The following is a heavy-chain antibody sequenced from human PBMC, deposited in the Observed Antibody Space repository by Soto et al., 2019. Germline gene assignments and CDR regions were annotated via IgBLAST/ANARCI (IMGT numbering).Heavy chain of an antibody. CDR2: ISFDGDKK. V-gene: IGHV3-30-3*01. J-gene: IGHJ6*02. CDR3: GREDDYNYRYFSYGVDV. CDR1: GFTFTNYA. D-gene: IGHD5-12*01. Sequence: PGGSLRLSCEASGFTFTNYAFHWVRPALCKRLEWLAVISFDGDKKYYADSVKGRFIISRDNFKSTLYLQMNSLRGEDAALYFCGREDDYNYRYFSYGVDVWGQGTTVTVSS.